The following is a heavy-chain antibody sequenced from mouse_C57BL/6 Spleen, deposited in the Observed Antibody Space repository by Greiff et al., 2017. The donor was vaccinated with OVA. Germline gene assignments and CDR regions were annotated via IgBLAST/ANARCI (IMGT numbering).Heavy chain of an antibody. J-gene: IGHJ1*03. CDR2: INPNNGGT. Sequence: VQLQQSGPELVKPGASVKISCKASGYTFTDYYMNWVKQSHGKSLEWIGDINPNNGGTSYNQKFKGKATLTVDKSSSTAYMELRSLTSEDSAVYYCARRGYDGYYEPYWYFDVWGTGTTVTVSS. CDR3: ARRGYDGYYEPYWYFDV. CDR1: GYTFTDYY. D-gene: IGHD2-3*01. V-gene: IGHV1-26*01.